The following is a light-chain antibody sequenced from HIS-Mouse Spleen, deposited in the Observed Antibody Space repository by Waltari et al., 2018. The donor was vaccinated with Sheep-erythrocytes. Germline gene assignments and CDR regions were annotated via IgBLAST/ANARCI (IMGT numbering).Light chain of an antibody. CDR2: RNK. CDR1: SSNIRSNY. V-gene: IGLV1-47*01. J-gene: IGLJ3*02. CDR3: AAWDDSLSGRV. Sequence: QSVLTQPPSASGTPGQRVPIPCSGSSSNIRSNYVYWYQQLPGTAPKLLIHRNKQRPSGVPDRFSGSKSGTSASLAISGLRSEDEADYYCAAWDDSLSGRVFGGGTKLTVL.